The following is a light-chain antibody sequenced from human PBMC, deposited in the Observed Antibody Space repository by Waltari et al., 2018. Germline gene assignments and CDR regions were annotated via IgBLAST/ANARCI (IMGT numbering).Light chain of an antibody. CDR1: NSDIGEYKY. V-gene: IGLV2-11*01. Sequence: QSALTQPRSVSGSPGQTVTISCTGTNSDIGEYKYVSWFQLHPGKAPKLIIYSVTDRPSGVPHRFSGSKSGSTASLTIPGLQPEDEGDYFCCSYAGRYTMIFGGGTRLTVL. CDR2: SVT. CDR3: CSYAGRYTMI. J-gene: IGLJ2*01.